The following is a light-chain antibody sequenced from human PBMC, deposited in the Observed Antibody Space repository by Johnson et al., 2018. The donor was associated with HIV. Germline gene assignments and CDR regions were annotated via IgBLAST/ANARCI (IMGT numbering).Light chain of an antibody. V-gene: IGLV1-51*01. J-gene: IGLJ1*01. CDR1: SSNIGNNY. CDR2: DNN. CDR3: GTWDSSLSAYV. Sequence: QSILTQPPSVSAAPGQKVTISCSGSSSNIGNNYVSWYQHLPGTAPQLLIYDNNKRPSGIPDRFSGSKSGTSATLGIPGLQPGDEADYYCGTWDSSLSAYVFGTGTKVTVL.